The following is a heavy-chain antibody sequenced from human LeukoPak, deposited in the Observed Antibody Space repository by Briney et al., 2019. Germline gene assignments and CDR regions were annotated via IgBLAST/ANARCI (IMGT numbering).Heavy chain of an antibody. CDR1: GGSISSGDYY. D-gene: IGHD3-3*01. CDR2: IHYSGST. CDR3: ARDLRIYFWSGYYGYFDL. Sequence: SETLSLTCTVSGGSISSGDYYWSWIRQPPGRGLEWIGYIHYSGSTYYNPSLKSRVTISVDTSKNQFSLKLSSVTAADTAVYYCARDLRIYFWSGYYGYFDLWGRGTLVTVSS. J-gene: IGHJ2*01. V-gene: IGHV4-30-4*08.